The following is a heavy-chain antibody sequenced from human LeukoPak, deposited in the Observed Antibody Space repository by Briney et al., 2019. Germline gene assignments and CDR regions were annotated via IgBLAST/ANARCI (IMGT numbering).Heavy chain of an antibody. Sequence: SDTLSLTCTVSGGSISRSSYYWGWIPQPPGKGLEWIGSIYYSGSTYYNPYLKSRVAISVDTSKKQFSLKQSSVTAADAAVYYCATGRIYDSSGYYYGYDYWGQGTLVTVSS. D-gene: IGHD3-22*01. CDR3: ATGRIYDSSGYYYGYDY. V-gene: IGHV4-39*07. J-gene: IGHJ4*02. CDR2: IYYSGST. CDR1: GGSISRSSYY.